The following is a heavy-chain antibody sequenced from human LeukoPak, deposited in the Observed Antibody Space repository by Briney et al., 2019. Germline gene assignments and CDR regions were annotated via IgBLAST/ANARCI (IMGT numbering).Heavy chain of an antibody. CDR1: GGSISSYY. CDR3: ARDALLRAAAGTDGFDY. V-gene: IGHV4-4*07. J-gene: IGHJ4*02. Sequence: SETLSLTCTVSGGSISSYYWSWIRQPAGKGLEWIGRIYTSGSTNYNPSLKSRVTMSVDTSKNQFSLKLSSVTAADTAVYYCARDALLRAAAGTDGFDYWGQGTLVTVSS. D-gene: IGHD6-13*01. CDR2: IYTSGST.